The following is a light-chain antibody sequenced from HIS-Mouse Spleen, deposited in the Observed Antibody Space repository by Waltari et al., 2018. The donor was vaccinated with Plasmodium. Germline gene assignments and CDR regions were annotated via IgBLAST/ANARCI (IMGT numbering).Light chain of an antibody. J-gene: IGLJ3*02. V-gene: IGLV2-11*01. CDR2: DVS. CDR3: CSYAGSYTWV. Sequence: QSALTQPRSVSGSPGQSVTISCTGTSSDVGGYNYVSWYQQHPGKAPKLRVYDVSKRPAGVPDRFSGSKYGNTASLTISGLQAEDEADYYCCSYAGSYTWVFGGGTKLTVL. CDR1: SSDVGGYNY.